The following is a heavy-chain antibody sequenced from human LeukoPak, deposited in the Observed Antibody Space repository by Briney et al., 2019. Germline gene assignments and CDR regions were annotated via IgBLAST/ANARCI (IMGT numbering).Heavy chain of an antibody. CDR1: GFTFSSYA. J-gene: IGHJ4*02. CDR3: ARAIVLVTHFFY. Sequence: PGGSLRLSCAASGFTFSSYAMNWVRQAPGKGLEWVALISYGGSNKYYADSVRGRFTISRDNSKNTLYLQMNSLRAEDTAVYYCARAIVLVTHFFYCGQGTLVTVSS. V-gene: IGHV3-30-3*01. D-gene: IGHD3-22*01. CDR2: ISYGGSNK.